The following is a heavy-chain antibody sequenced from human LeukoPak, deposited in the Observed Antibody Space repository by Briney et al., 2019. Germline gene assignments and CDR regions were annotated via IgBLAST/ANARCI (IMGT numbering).Heavy chain of an antibody. CDR2: IYYSGST. J-gene: IGHJ4*02. Sequence: SETLSLTCTVSGGSISSSNYYWGWIRQPPGKGLEWIGSIYYSGSTYYNPSLKSRVTISVDTSKNQFSLKLSSVTAADTAVYYCARRDSSSWYGGLSFDYWGQGTLVTVSS. D-gene: IGHD6-13*01. CDR3: ARRDSSSWYGGLSFDY. V-gene: IGHV4-39*01. CDR1: GGSISSSNYY.